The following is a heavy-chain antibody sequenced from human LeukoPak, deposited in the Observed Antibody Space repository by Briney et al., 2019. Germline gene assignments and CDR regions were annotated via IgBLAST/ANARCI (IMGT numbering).Heavy chain of an antibody. Sequence: GGSLRLSCAASGFTVSSNYMSWVRQAPGKGLEWVSAIYSGGSTYYADSVKGRFTISRDNSKNTLYLQMNSLRAEDTAVYYCARAPPNHDAFDIWGQGTMVTVSS. CDR2: IYSGGST. CDR3: ARAPPNHDAFDI. V-gene: IGHV3-53*01. CDR1: GFTVSSNY. J-gene: IGHJ3*02.